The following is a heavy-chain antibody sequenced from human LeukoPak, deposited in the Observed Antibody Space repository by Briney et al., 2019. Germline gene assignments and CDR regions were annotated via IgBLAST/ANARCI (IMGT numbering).Heavy chain of an antibody. J-gene: IGHJ4*02. D-gene: IGHD3-3*01. V-gene: IGHV3-7*03. CDR2: IKYDGNEK. Sequence: PGGSLRLSCAASGFTFSSYAMSWVRQAPGKGLEWVANIKYDGNEKYYVDSVKGRFTISRDNAKNSLYLQMNSLRAEDTAVFYCARLDYDFWSGYSFDYWGQGTLVTVSS. CDR1: GFTFSSYA. CDR3: ARLDYDFWSGYSFDY.